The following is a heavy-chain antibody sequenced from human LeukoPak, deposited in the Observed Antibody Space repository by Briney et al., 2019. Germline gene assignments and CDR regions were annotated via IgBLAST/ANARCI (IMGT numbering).Heavy chain of an antibody. CDR2: MNPNSGNT. CDR3: ARGLGGQLVRDY. V-gene: IGHV1-8*01. J-gene: IGHJ4*02. Sequence: ASVKVSCKASGYTFTSYDINWVRQATGQGLEWMGWMNPNSGNTGYAQKFQGRVTMARHTSISTAYMELSSLRSEDTAVYYCARGLGGQLVRDYWGQGTLVTVSS. CDR1: GYTFTSYD. D-gene: IGHD6-6*01.